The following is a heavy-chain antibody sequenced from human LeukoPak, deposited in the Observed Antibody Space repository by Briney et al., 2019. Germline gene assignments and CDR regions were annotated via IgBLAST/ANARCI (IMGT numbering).Heavy chain of an antibody. CDR3: ARERWLQLSSVWDY. D-gene: IGHD5-24*01. J-gene: IGHJ4*02. Sequence: PGGSLRLSCAASGFMVRSNYMNWVRQAPGKGLEWVANIKKDGTEANYVDSVKGRFTISRDNAKNSLYLQMNRLRADDTAVYYCARERWLQLSSVWDYWGQGTQVTVSS. V-gene: IGHV3-7*01. CDR2: IKKDGTEA. CDR1: GFMVRSNY.